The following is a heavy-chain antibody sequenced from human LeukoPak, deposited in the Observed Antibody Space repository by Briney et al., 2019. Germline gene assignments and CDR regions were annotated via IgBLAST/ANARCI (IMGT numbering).Heavy chain of an antibody. V-gene: IGHV7-4-1*02. J-gene: IGHJ4*02. CDR3: ARDLGGYDYVWGSYPHN. Sequence: ASVKVSCKASGYTFTSYAMNWVRQAPGQGLEWMGWINTNTGNPTYAQGFTGRFVFPLDTSVSTAYLQISSLKAEDTAVYYCARDLGGYDYVWGSYPHNWGQGTLVTVSS. D-gene: IGHD3-16*01. CDR2: INTNTGNP. CDR1: GYTFTSYA.